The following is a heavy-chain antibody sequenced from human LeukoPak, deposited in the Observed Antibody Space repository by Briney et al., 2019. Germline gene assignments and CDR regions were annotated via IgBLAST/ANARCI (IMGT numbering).Heavy chain of an antibody. V-gene: IGHV4-4*07. Sequence: SETLSLTCTVSAGSISSYYWSWIREPAGKGLEWIGRISTSGSTNYNPSLKSRITMSVDTSKNQFSLKLSSVTAADTAVYYCARGYCSGGSCPYFDYWGQGTLVTVSS. CDR2: ISTSGST. D-gene: IGHD2-15*01. CDR3: ARGYCSGGSCPYFDY. CDR1: AGSISSYY. J-gene: IGHJ4*02.